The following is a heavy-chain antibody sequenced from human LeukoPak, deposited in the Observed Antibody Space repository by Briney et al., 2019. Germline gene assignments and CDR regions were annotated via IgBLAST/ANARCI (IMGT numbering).Heavy chain of an antibody. J-gene: IGHJ6*03. CDR3: AQYGGNSGYYYYYMDV. Sequence: SQTLSLTCTVSGGSISSGGYYWSWIRQPPGKGLEWIGYIYHSGSTYYNPSLKSRVTISVVRSKNQFSLKLSSVTAADTAVYYCAQYGGNSGYYYYYMDVWGKGTTVTVSS. CDR2: IYHSGST. V-gene: IGHV4-30-2*01. D-gene: IGHD4-23*01. CDR1: GGSISSGGYY.